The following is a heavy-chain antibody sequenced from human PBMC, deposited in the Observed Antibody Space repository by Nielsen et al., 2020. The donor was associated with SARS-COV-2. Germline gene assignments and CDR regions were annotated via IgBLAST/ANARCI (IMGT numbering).Heavy chain of an antibody. CDR2: ISSNGGST. Sequence: GGSLRLSCSASGFTFSSYAMHWVRQAPGKGLEYVSAISSNGGSTYYADSVKGRFTISRDNSKNTLYLQMSSLRAEDTAVYYCAREGPDFDSSYFDYWGQGALVIVSS. D-gene: IGHD6-6*01. CDR3: AREGPDFDSSYFDY. V-gene: IGHV3-64D*06. J-gene: IGHJ4*02. CDR1: GFTFSSYA.